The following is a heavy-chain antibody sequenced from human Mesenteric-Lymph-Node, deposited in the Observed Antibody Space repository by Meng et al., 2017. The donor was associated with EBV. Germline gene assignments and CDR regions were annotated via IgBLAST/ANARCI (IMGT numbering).Heavy chain of an antibody. V-gene: IGHV3-21*01. CDR2: ISSSSIYI. CDR1: GFTFSSYS. Sequence: EVQLVESGGGLVKPGGSRRRSCAASGFTFSSYSMNWVRQAPGKGLEWVSSISSSSIYIYYADSVKGRFTISRDNAKNSLYLQMNSLRAEDTAVYYCAREGQSSGVGYFDYWGQGTLVTVSS. D-gene: IGHD3-3*01. J-gene: IGHJ4*02. CDR3: AREGQSSGVGYFDY.